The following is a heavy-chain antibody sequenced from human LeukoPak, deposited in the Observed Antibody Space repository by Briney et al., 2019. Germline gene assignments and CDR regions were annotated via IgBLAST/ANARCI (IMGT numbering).Heavy chain of an antibody. CDR3: ARTRMDFDS. D-gene: IGHD1-14*01. CDR2: IYGST. CDR1: GGSISTTTYY. V-gene: IGHV4-39*01. Sequence: PSETLSLTCTVSGGSISTTTYYWGWIRQPPGKGLEWIGSIYGSTYYNPSLKSRVTISVDTSKNQFSPKLNSVTAADTAVYYCARTRMDFDSWGQGILVTVSS. J-gene: IGHJ4*02.